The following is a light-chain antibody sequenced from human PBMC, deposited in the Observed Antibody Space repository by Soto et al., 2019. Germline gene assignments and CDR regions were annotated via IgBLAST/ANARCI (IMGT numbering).Light chain of an antibody. CDR3: SSYTSSSTYV. J-gene: IGLJ1*01. Sequence: QSVLTQPASVSGSPGQSITISCTGTSSDVGGYNYVSWFQQYPGKAPKLMIYDVSNRPSGVSNRFSGSKSGNTASLTISGLQAEDEADYYCSSYTSSSTYVFGIGTQLTVL. CDR1: SSDVGGYNY. CDR2: DVS. V-gene: IGLV2-14*03.